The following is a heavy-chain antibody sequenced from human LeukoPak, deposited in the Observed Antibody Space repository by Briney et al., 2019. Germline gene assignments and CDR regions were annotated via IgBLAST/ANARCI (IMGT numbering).Heavy chain of an antibody. CDR2: LYTSGST. V-gene: IGHV4-4*07. Sequence: SETLSLTCTVSGGSISSYYWSWIRQPAGKGLEWIGRLYTSGSTSYNPSLKSRVTMSVDTSKNQFSLKLSSVTAADTAVYYCARNYCTNGVCYFNWFDPWGQGTLSPSPQ. CDR3: ARNYCTNGVCYFNWFDP. D-gene: IGHD2-8*01. J-gene: IGHJ5*02. CDR1: GGSISSYY.